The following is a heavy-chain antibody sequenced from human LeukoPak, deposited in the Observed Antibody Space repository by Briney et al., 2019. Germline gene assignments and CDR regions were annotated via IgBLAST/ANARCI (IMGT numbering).Heavy chain of an antibody. V-gene: IGHV1-2*02. Sequence: VASLKVSCKASGYTFTDYYMHWVRQAPGQGFKWMGWINPNDGDTNYAQKFQGRVTMTRDTSISTAHMEVSRLPSDDTAVYYCARANFLYCSSSTCLFDYWGQGTLVTVSS. D-gene: IGHD2-2*01. CDR2: INPNDGDT. CDR1: GYTFTDYY. J-gene: IGHJ4*02. CDR3: ARANFLYCSSSTCLFDY.